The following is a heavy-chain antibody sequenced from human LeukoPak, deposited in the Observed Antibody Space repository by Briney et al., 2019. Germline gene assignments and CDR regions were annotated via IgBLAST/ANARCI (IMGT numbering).Heavy chain of an antibody. CDR3: TTEIVVVVAAASDY. D-gene: IGHD2-15*01. CDR1: GFTFSNTW. J-gene: IGHJ4*02. V-gene: IGHV3-15*01. CDR2: IKSKTDGSTT. Sequence: PGGSLRLSCAASGFTFSNTWISWVRQAPGKGLEWVGRIKSKTDGSTTDYAAPVKGRFTISRDDSKNTLYLQMSSLKTEDTAVYYCTTEIVVVVAAASDYWGQGTLVTVSS.